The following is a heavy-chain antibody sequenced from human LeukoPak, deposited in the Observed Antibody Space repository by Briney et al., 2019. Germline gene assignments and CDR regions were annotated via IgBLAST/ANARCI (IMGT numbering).Heavy chain of an antibody. Sequence: GRSLRLSCAASGFTFSSYSMNWVRQAPGKGLEWVSSISSSSSYIYYADSVKGRFTISRVNAKNSLYLQMNSLRAEDTAVYYCARDKEGYCTNGVCSNYYYYYMDVWGKGTTVTVSS. D-gene: IGHD2-8*01. CDR3: ARDKEGYCTNGVCSNYYYYYMDV. CDR2: ISSSSSYI. J-gene: IGHJ6*03. CDR1: GFTFSSYS. V-gene: IGHV3-21*01.